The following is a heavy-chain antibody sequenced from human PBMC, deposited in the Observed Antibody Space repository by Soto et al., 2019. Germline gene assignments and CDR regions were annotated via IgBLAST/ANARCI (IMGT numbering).Heavy chain of an antibody. J-gene: IGHJ6*02. V-gene: IGHV3-23*01. CDR3: AKSKGPTWDYGMDV. D-gene: IGHD4-4*01. Sequence: EVQLLESGGGLVQPGGSLRLSCVASGFTFSTYAMSWVRQAPGKGLEWVSEISGSGGRTNDADSVKGRFTISRDNSKNTLYLHMISLRAEDTALYYCAKSKGPTWDYGMDVWGQGTTVTVSS. CDR1: GFTFSTYA. CDR2: ISGSGGRT.